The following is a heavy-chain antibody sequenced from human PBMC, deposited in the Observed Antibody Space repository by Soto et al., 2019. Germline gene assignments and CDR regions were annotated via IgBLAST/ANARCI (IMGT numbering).Heavy chain of an antibody. CDR1: GYPFNSYH. CDR2: INPTEGRT. J-gene: IGHJ5*02. CDR3: ARGRQYSFGYNWFDP. V-gene: IGHV1-46*02. Sequence: ASVKVSCKTSGYPFNSYHMHWVRQAPGQGLEWLGVINPTEGRTRFSQRFQDRATMTRDTSTSTVYMELNSLRSDDTAIYFCARGRQYSFGYNWFDPWGPGTLVTVSS. D-gene: IGHD3-3*01.